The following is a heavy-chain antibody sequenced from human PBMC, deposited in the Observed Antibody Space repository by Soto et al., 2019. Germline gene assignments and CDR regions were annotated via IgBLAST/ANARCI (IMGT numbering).Heavy chain of an antibody. D-gene: IGHD6-19*01. CDR1: GFTFSNYG. J-gene: IGHJ4*02. Sequence: VGSLRLSCAASGFTFSNYGMHWVRQAPGKGLEWVAIISYDGSNKYYADSVKGRFTISRDISKNTLYLQMNSLRAEDTAVYYCAKAARSGWYTNLFDYWGQGTLVTVS. CDR2: ISYDGSNK. V-gene: IGHV3-30*18. CDR3: AKAARSGWYTNLFDY.